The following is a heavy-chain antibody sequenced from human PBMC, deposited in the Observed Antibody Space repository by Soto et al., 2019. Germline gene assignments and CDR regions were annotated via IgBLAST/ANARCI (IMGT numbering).Heavy chain of an antibody. J-gene: IGHJ4*02. D-gene: IGHD6-25*01. CDR2: IFHSGST. CDR3: ARHIKRERLFDY. CDR1: GGSISGYY. Sequence: SETLSLTCTVFGGSISGYYWSWIRQPPGKGLEWIGYIFHSGSTKYNPSLRSRVTMSVDTSKNQFSLKLSSVTAADTAVYYCARHIKRERLFDYWGQGTLVTVSS. V-gene: IGHV4-59*08.